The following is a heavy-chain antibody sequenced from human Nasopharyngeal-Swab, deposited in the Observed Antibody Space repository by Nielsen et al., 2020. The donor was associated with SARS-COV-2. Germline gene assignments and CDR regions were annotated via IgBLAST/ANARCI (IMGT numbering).Heavy chain of an antibody. CDR1: GFTFSSYA. J-gene: IGHJ5*02. V-gene: IGHV3-23*01. CDR3: AKGYSGYPRNNWFDP. D-gene: IGHD5-12*01. Sequence: GGSLRLSCAASGFTFSSYAMSWVRQAPGKGLEWVSAISGSGGSTYYADPVKGRFTISRDNSKNTLYLQMNSLRAEDTAVYYCAKGYSGYPRNNWFDPWGQGTLVTVSS. CDR2: ISGSGGST.